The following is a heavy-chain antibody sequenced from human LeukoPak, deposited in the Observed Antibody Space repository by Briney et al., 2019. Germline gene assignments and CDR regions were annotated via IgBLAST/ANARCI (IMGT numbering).Heavy chain of an antibody. Sequence: ASVKVSCKASGYTFTGYYMHWVRQAPGQGLEWMGWINPNSGGTNYAQKFQGRVTMTRDTSISTAYMELSRLRSDDTAVYYCARDNEWLSPYNWFDPWGQGTLVTVSS. CDR3: ARDNEWLSPYNWFDP. V-gene: IGHV1-2*02. D-gene: IGHD3-3*01. J-gene: IGHJ5*02. CDR1: GYTFTGYY. CDR2: INPNSGGT.